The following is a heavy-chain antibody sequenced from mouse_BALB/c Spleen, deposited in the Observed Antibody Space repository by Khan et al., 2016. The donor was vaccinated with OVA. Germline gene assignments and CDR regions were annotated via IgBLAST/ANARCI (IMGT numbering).Heavy chain of an antibody. D-gene: IGHD1-1*01. CDR3: ARNNYYGYYFDY. CDR2: ISYSGST. V-gene: IGHV3-2*02. J-gene: IGHJ2*01. Sequence: EVQLQESGPGLVKPSQSLSLTCTVTGYSITSNYAWNWIRQFPGNKLEWMGYISYSGSTSYNPSLKGRISITRDTSKNQFFLQLNSLTTEDTAIYCCARNNYYGYYFDYWGQGTTLTVSS. CDR1: GYSITSNYA.